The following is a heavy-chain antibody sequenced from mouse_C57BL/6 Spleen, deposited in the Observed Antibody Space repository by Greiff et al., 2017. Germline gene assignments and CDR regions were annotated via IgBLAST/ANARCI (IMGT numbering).Heavy chain of an antibody. CDR1: GYSFTGYF. Sequence: VQLKQSGPELVKPGDSVKISCKASGYSFTGYFMNWVMQSPGKSLEWIGRINPYNGDTFYNQKFKGKATLTVDKSSSTAHMELRSLTSEDSAVYYCARNYGSSSSFDYWGQGTTRTVSS. CDR3: ARNYGSSSSFDY. D-gene: IGHD1-1*01. CDR2: INPYNGDT. V-gene: IGHV1-20*01. J-gene: IGHJ2*01.